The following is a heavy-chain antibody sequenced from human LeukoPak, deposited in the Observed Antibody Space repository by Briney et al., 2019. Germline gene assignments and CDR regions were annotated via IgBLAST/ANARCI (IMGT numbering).Heavy chain of an antibody. V-gene: IGHV3-7*01. CDR3: ARKGHYYYYYMDV. Sequence: GGSLRLSCAASGFTFSSYWMSWVRQAPGKGLEWVANIKQDGSEKYYVDSVKGRFTISRDNAKNSLYLQMNSLRAEDTAVYYCARKGHYYYYYMDVWGKGTTVTISS. CDR2: IKQDGSEK. J-gene: IGHJ6*03. CDR1: GFTFSSYW.